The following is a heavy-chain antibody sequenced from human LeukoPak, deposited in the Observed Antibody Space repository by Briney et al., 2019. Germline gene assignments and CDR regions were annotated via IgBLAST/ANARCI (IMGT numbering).Heavy chain of an antibody. Sequence: GASVKVSCKASGYTFTTYYMHWVRQAPGQGLEWMGVIYPNGVSTVYALKFQGRVTITGDMSTSTFYMDLSSLRSEDTAVYYCAREAAGTGGFDHWGQGTLVTISS. CDR1: GYTFTTYY. D-gene: IGHD6-19*01. J-gene: IGHJ4*02. CDR3: AREAAGTGGFDH. V-gene: IGHV1-46*01. CDR2: IYPNGVST.